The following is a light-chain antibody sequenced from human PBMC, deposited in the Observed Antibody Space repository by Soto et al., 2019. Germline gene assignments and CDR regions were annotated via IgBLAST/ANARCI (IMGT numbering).Light chain of an antibody. V-gene: IGLV2-14*01. CDR2: EVN. Sequence: QSVLTQPPSASGSPGQSLTISCTGTSSDIGAYDYVSWFQQHPGKAPKLMISEVNNRPSGVSNRFSGSKSGTSASLAISGLRSEDEADYFCAVWDDSLSALVFGTGTKVTAL. J-gene: IGLJ1*01. CDR1: SSDIGAYDY. CDR3: AVWDDSLSALV.